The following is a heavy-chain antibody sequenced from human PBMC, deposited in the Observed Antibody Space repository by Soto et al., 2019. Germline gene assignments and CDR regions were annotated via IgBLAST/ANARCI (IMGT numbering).Heavy chain of an antibody. Sequence: GGSLRLSCAASGFTFSSYAMHWVRQAPGKGLEWVAVISYDGSNKYYADSVKGRFTISRDNSKNTLYLQMNSLRAEDTAVYYCARDLTGYYYYGMDVWGQGTTVTVSS. V-gene: IGHV3-30-3*01. CDR1: GFTFSSYA. CDR2: ISYDGSNK. J-gene: IGHJ6*02. D-gene: IGHD2-8*02. CDR3: ARDLTGYYYYGMDV.